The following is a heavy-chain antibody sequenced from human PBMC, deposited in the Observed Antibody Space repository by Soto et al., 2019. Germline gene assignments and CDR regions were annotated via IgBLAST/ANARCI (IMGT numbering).Heavy chain of an antibody. J-gene: IGHJ5*01. CDR2: INTAGSA. V-gene: IGHV4-34*01. CDR3: ARGIAEKPPTQDDAPDNYYLDS. Sequence: SENLSLTCAVYGTSFSGFYWPCIRQPPGKGLEWIVDINTAGSANHNPSLKVRVTISVDTSKNQISLKMKSVTAADTAVYYCARGIAEKPPTQDDAPDNYYLDSRGLGTPVTVSS. D-gene: IGHD3-22*01. CDR1: GTSFSGFY.